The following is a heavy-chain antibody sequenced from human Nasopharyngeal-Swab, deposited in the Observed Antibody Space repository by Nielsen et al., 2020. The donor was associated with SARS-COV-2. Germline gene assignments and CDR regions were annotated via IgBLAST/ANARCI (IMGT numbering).Heavy chain of an antibody. CDR3: ARGEDWNGGGLDY. CDR1: GGYFRGYY. V-gene: IGHV4-34*01. J-gene: IGHJ4*02. Sequence: SATLTLTCAGDGGYFRGYYWSGIRQPPGKGPEWIGKIKYSGNTNYNPSHKSRVTISVDTSKNQFSLNLSSVTAADTAIYYCARGEDWNGGGLDYWGRGTLVTVSS. D-gene: IGHD1-1*01. CDR2: IKYSGNT.